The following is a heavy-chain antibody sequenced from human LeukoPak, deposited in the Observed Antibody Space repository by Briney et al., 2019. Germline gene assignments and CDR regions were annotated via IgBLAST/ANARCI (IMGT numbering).Heavy chain of an antibody. CDR3: AKEGYCSGGSCYSPYYFDY. CDR1: GFPFSSYG. CDR2: IRYDGSNK. D-gene: IGHD2-15*01. Sequence: GGSPRLSCAASGFPFSSYGMHWVRQAPGKGLEWVAFIRYDGSNKYYADSVKGRFTISRDNSKNTLYLQMNSLRAEDTAVYYCAKEGYCSGGSCYSPYYFDYWGQGTLVTVSS. J-gene: IGHJ4*02. V-gene: IGHV3-30*02.